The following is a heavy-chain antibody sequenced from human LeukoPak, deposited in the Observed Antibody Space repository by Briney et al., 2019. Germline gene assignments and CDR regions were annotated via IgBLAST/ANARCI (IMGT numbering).Heavy chain of an antibody. CDR3: ARGRITIFGVVIPFDY. Sequence: ASVKVSCKASGYTFTSYYMHWVRQATGQGLEWMGWMNPNGGNTGYAQKFQGRVTITRNTSISTAYMELSSLRSEDTAVYYCARGRITIFGVVIPFDYWGQGTLVTVSS. CDR2: MNPNGGNT. J-gene: IGHJ4*02. D-gene: IGHD3-3*01. V-gene: IGHV1-8*03. CDR1: GYTFTSYY.